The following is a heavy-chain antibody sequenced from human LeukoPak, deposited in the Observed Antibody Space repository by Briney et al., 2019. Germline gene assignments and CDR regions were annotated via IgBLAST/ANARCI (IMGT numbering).Heavy chain of an antibody. Sequence: GGSLRLSCAASGFTFSSYWMSWVRQAPGKGLEWVSLIGSGGGTTYYADSVKGRFTISRDNSKNTLFLQISSLRAEDTAVYYCAKSLWAGRYYFDYWGQGTLVTVSS. CDR1: GFTFSSYW. D-gene: IGHD3/OR15-3a*01. CDR3: AKSLWAGRYYFDY. J-gene: IGHJ4*02. V-gene: IGHV3-23*01. CDR2: IGSGGGTT.